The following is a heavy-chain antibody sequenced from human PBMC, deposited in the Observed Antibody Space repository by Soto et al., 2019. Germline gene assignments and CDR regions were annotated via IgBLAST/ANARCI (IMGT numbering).Heavy chain of an antibody. Sequence: QVQLVQSGAELKKPGASVKVSCKASGYTFSNYDMNWVRQATGQGPEWIGWVNPNNGDTGYAQKFQGRVTLTTDISTTTAYMELTSLRSEATAFYYCAKVSRKGSARDFDYWGQGTLITATS. CDR2: VNPNNGDT. D-gene: IGHD3-10*01. V-gene: IGHV1-8*01. CDR1: GYTFSNYD. J-gene: IGHJ4*02. CDR3: AKVSRKGSARDFDY.